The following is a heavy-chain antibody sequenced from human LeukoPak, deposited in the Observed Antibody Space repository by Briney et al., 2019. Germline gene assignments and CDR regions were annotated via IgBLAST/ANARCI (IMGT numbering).Heavy chain of an antibody. Sequence: GGSLRLSCAASGFTFSSYALSWVRQAPGKGLEWVSAISGSGGTTYYADSVKGRFTISRDNSKNTLYLQMNSLRAEDTAVYYCAKWREPAATKYYFDCWGQGTLVTVSS. CDR2: ISGSGGTT. J-gene: IGHJ4*02. CDR1: GFTFSSYA. V-gene: IGHV3-23*01. D-gene: IGHD2-2*01. CDR3: AKWREPAATKYYFDC.